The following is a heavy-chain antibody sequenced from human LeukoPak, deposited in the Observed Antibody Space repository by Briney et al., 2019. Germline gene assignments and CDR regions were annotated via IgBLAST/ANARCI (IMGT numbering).Heavy chain of an antibody. Sequence: VASVKVSCKASGYTFTSYGISWVRQAPGQGLEWMGWISAYNGNTNYAQKLQGRVTMTTDTSTSTAYMELRSLRSDDTAVYYCARVYCSSTSCYREPSYYYYMDVWGKGTTVTVSS. D-gene: IGHD2-2*02. CDR2: ISAYNGNT. J-gene: IGHJ6*03. CDR1: GYTFTSYG. V-gene: IGHV1-18*01. CDR3: ARVYCSSTSCYREPSYYYYMDV.